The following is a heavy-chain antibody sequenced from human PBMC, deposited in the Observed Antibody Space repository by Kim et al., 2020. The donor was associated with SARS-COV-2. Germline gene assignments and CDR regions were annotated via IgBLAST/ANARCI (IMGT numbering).Heavy chain of an antibody. CDR2: INDSGDGT. D-gene: IGHD2-15*01. Sequence: GGSLRLSCVVSGFTFSAHGMSWVRHAPGKGLEWVSVINDSGDGTSYADSVKGRLTISRDNSKNTLYLQMSSLRVEDTAVYYCVTGSSSGGSSWGQGTLLT. V-gene: IGHV3-23*01. J-gene: IGHJ5*02. CDR3: VTGSSSGGSS. CDR1: GFTFSAHG.